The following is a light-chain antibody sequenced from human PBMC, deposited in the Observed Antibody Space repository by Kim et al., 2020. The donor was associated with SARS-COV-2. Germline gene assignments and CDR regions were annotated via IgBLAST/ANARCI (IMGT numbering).Light chain of an antibody. CDR1: QCISNY. CDR2: AAY. CDR3: LQHDSFPLT. Sequence: VPVRDSVALTCRASQCISNYLALVPQTPGKVPKRLIYAAYTLQSGVPPRFSGSGSGTDFTLKISSLQPKDFATYYCLQHDSFPLTFGGGTKVEIK. J-gene: IGKJ4*01. V-gene: IGKV1-17*03.